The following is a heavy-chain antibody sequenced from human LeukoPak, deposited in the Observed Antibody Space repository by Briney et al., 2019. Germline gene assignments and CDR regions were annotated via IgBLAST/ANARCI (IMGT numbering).Heavy chain of an antibody. CDR3: ATDPKYYYDSSGYRG. Sequence: ASVKVSCKASGYTFTSYDINWVRQATGQGLEWMGWMNPNSGNTGYAQKFQGRVTITADTSTDTAYMELSSLRSEDTAVYYCATDPKYYYDSSGYRGWGQGTLVTVSS. D-gene: IGHD3-22*01. J-gene: IGHJ4*02. CDR1: GYTFTSYD. V-gene: IGHV1-8*01. CDR2: MNPNSGNT.